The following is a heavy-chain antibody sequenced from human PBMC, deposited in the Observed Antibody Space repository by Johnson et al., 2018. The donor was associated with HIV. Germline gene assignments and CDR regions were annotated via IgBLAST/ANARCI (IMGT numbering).Heavy chain of an antibody. D-gene: IGHD6-13*01. CDR2: INWNGGST. J-gene: IGHJ3*02. CDR1: GFTFDDYG. Sequence: VQLVESGGGVVRPGGSLRLSCAASGFTFDDYGMSWVRQGPGKGLEWVSGINWNGGSTGYADSVKGRFTVSRDNSKNTLYLQMNSLRAEDTAVYYCTTDMEQQQLAYDAFDIWGQGTMVTVSS. V-gene: IGHV3-20*04. CDR3: TTDMEQQQLAYDAFDI.